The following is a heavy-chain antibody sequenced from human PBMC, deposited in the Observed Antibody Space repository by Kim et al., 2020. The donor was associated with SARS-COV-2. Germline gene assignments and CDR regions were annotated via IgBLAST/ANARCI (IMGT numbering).Heavy chain of an antibody. Sequence: GGSLRLSCVVAGPNSFDHAMHWVRQGPGKSLEWVAGILWNSGDTGYADSVKGRFTVSRDNARNSVFLHMDSLRTEDTALYYCVKDVWSGGADVCGQGTTV. J-gene: IGHJ6*02. CDR2: ILWNSGDT. CDR1: GPNSFDHA. D-gene: IGHD2-21*01. CDR3: VKDVWSGGADV. V-gene: IGHV3-9*02.